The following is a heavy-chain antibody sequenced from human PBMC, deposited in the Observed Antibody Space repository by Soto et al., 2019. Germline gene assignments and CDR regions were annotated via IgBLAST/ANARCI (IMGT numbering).Heavy chain of an antibody. Sequence: QVQLQESGPGLVKPSQTLSLTCTVSGGSISSGDYYWSWMRQTPGKVLEWIGYIYHNGITDYNPSLKSTVTISQATSKNQCSLKVTSVSASDTAVYSCATRPADDRSREGGNFDYWGPGTLVTVSS. CDR2: IYHNGIT. CDR3: ATRPADDRSREGGNFDY. CDR1: GGSISSGDYY. J-gene: IGHJ4*02. V-gene: IGHV4-30-4*01. D-gene: IGHD2-15*01.